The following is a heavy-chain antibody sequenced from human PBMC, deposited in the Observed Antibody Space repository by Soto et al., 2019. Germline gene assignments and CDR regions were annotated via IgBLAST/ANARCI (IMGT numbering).Heavy chain of an antibody. CDR1: GFSFTTDGMG. Sequence: QITLKESGPTLVKPTQTLTLTCTFSGFSFTTDGMGVGWIRQPPGKALEWLALIYWDDDKRYSPSLKSRLTITKDASRTHVVLTLTNMDPADTATYYCAPLYWAASGTRYYFDYWGQGTLVTVSS. V-gene: IGHV2-5*02. J-gene: IGHJ4*02. CDR2: IYWDDDK. D-gene: IGHD6-13*01. CDR3: APLYWAASGTRYYFDY.